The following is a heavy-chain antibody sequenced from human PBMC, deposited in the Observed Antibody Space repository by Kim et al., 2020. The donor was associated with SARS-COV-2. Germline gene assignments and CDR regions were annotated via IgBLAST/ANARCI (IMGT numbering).Heavy chain of an antibody. CDR1: GFTFSDYY. Sequence: GGSLRLSCAASGFTFSDYYMSWIRQAPGKGLEWVSYISSSSSYTNYADSVKGRFTISRDNAKNSLYLQMNSLRAEDTAVYYCAREGRRSSYSGRRDAFDIWGQGTMVTVSS. V-gene: IGHV3-11*06. CDR3: AREGRRSSYSGRRDAFDI. D-gene: IGHD2-21*01. J-gene: IGHJ3*02. CDR2: ISSSSSYT.